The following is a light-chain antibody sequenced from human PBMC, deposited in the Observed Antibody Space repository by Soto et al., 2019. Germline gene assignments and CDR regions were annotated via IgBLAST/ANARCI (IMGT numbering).Light chain of an antibody. J-gene: IGKJ1*01. V-gene: IGKV1-39*01. CDR1: QIISSY. CDR3: QQSYSTPPWT. Sequence: DIQMTQSPSSLSACVGDRVTITCRASQIISSYLNWYQQKPGKAPKLLIYAASSLQSGVPSRFSGSGSGTDFTLTISSLQPEDFATYYCQQSYSTPPWTFGQGTKVEIK. CDR2: AAS.